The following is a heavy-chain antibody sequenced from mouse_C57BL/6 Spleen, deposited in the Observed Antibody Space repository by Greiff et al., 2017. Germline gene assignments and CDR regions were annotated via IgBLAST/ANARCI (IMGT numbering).Heavy chain of an antibody. V-gene: IGHV1-78*01. D-gene: IGHD2-4*01. CDR2: IYPRDGST. J-gene: IGHJ4*01. Sequence: VQLVESDAELVKPGASVKISCKVSGYTFTDHTIHWMKQRPEQGLEWIGYIYPRDGSTKYNEKFKGKATLTADKSSSTAYMQLNSLTSEDSAVYFCAREDYDYDGAMDYWGQGTSVTVSS. CDR1: GYTFTDHT. CDR3: AREDYDYDGAMDY.